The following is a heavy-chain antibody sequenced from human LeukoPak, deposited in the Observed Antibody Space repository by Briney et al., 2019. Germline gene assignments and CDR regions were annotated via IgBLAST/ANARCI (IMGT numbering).Heavy chain of an antibody. J-gene: IGHJ3*02. V-gene: IGHV4-4*08. CDR2: ISHRGDT. CDR3: ASPNYESGGHDAFDI. CDR1: GGSISAYF. Sequence: SETLSLTCTVSGGSISAYFWSWIRQPPGKGLEWVGYISHRGDTNYSPSLKSRVAISVDTSKNQISLNLGSVTAADTAVYYCASPNYESGGHDAFDIWGRGTMVTVSS. D-gene: IGHD3-22*01.